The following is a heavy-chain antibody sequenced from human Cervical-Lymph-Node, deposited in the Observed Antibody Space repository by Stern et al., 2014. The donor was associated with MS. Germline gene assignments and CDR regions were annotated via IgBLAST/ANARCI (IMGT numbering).Heavy chain of an antibody. CDR1: GFTFSTYA. D-gene: IGHD5-24*01. CDR2: ISCFGDSP. J-gene: IGHJ4*02. V-gene: IGHV3-23*04. Sequence: EEQLGESGGDLEKPGGSLRLSCAASGFTFSTYAMDWVRQTPGMRLEWVTAISCFGDSPYYTGSVKGRFTISSDNSKNTLYLQMNSLRVEDTAVYYCAKGRNGWDLGSLVDCVQGTLITVSS. CDR3: AKGRNGWDLGSLVD.